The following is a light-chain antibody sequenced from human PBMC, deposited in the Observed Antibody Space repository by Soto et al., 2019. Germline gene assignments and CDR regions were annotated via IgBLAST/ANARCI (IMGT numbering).Light chain of an antibody. CDR2: FAS. CDR3: QQYNNWPALT. Sequence: VMTQSPATLSVSPGERAAVSCRASQSVSTNLAWYQQKPGQPPRLLIYFASTRATAVPARFTAGGSGTEFTLTISSLQSEDFAVYYCQQYNNWPALTFGGGTKVDIK. CDR1: QSVSTN. V-gene: IGKV3-15*01. J-gene: IGKJ4*01.